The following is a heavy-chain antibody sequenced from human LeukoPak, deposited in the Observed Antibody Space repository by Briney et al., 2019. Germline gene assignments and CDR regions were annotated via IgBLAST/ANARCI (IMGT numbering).Heavy chain of an antibody. CDR1: GGSISISDYY. CDR2: ISYSGT. Sequence: PSETLSLTCIVSGGSISISDYYWGWIRQPPGKGLEWIGSISYSGTYYNPSLKSRLTISVDTPKNQFSLTLTSVAAADTAVYYCARRTSSPVGAIDYWGQGTLVTVSS. J-gene: IGHJ4*02. CDR3: ARRTSSPVGAIDY. V-gene: IGHV4-39*01. D-gene: IGHD1-26*01.